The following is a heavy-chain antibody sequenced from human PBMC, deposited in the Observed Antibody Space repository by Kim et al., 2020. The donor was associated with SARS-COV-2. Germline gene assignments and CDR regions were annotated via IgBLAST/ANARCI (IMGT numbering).Heavy chain of an antibody. D-gene: IGHD6-6*01. Sequence: SETLSLTCAVYGGSFSGYYRSWIRQPPWKGLEWIGEINHSGSTNYNPSLKSRVTISVDTSKNQFSLKLSSVTAADTAVYYCARVGSSSFSIWGQGTMVTVSS. V-gene: IGHV4-34*01. J-gene: IGHJ3*02. CDR2: INHSGST. CDR1: GGSFSGYY. CDR3: ARVGSSSFSI.